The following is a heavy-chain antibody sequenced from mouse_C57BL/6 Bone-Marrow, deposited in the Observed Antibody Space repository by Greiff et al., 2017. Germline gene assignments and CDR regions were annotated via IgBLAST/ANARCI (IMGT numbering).Heavy chain of an antibody. CDR1: GFPFSDYG. J-gene: IGHJ2*01. Sequence: EVKLMASGGGLVKPGGSLKLSCAASGFPFSDYGMHWVRQAPRKGLEWVAYISSGCSTLYYSDTVKGRFTISRDNAKNTLFLQMTSLRSEDTAMYYCARDALVYFDYWGQGTTLTVSS. V-gene: IGHV5-17*01. CDR2: ISSGCSTL. CDR3: ARDALVYFDY.